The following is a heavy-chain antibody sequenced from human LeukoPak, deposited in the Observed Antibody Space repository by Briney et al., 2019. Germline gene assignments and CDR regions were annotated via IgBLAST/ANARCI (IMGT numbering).Heavy chain of an antibody. CDR2: IKPDGSLR. D-gene: IGHD1-26*01. J-gene: IGHJ4*02. CDR1: VFTFSNSW. Sequence: GGSLRLSCAASVFTFSNSWMSWVREAPGEGLEWVANIKPDGSLRYYVDSVKGRFTISRENAKNSLYLQLNSLRAEDTAVYYCASLLSGSNQINDYWGQGTLVTVSS. V-gene: IGHV3-7*01. CDR3: ASLLSGSNQINDY.